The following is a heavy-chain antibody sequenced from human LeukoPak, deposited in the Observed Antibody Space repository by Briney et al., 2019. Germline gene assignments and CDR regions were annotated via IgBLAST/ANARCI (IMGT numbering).Heavy chain of an antibody. D-gene: IGHD1-1*01. Sequence: SETLSLTCTVSGYSISSGYYWSWIRQPAGKGLEWIGRIYTSGSTNYNPSLKSRVTISVDTSKSQFSLKLSSVTAADTAVYYCARGLASERRNWFDPWGQGTLVTVSS. J-gene: IGHJ5*02. CDR3: ARGLASERRNWFDP. CDR2: IYTSGST. CDR1: GYSISSGYY. V-gene: IGHV4-61*02.